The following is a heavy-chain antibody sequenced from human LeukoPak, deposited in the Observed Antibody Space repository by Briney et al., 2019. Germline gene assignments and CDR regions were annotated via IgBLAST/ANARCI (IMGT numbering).Heavy chain of an antibody. CDR2: IYYSGST. CDR1: GGSISSYY. CDR3: ARVPRTCSSGWSGALTGYFDY. Sequence: SETLSLTCTVSGGSISSYYWSWIRQPPGKGLEWIGYIYYSGSTNYNPSLKSRVTISVDTSKNQFSLKLSSVTAADTAVYYCARVPRTCSSGWSGALTGYFDYWGQGTLVTVSS. D-gene: IGHD6-19*01. J-gene: IGHJ4*02. V-gene: IGHV4-59*01.